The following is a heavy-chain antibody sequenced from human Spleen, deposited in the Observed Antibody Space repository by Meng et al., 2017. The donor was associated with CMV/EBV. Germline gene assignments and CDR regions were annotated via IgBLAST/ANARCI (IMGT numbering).Heavy chain of an antibody. V-gene: IGHV4-4*02. D-gene: IGHD6-6*01. J-gene: IGHJ4*02. CDR2: IYHSGST. CDR1: SSNW. CDR3: ARDSVVWSLHSSSSYSGQLDY. Sequence: SSNWWSWVRQPPGEGLEWIGEIYHSGSTNYNPSLKSRVTISVDKSKNQFSLKLSSVTAADTAVYYCARDSVVWSLHSSSSYSGQLDYWGQGTLVTVSS.